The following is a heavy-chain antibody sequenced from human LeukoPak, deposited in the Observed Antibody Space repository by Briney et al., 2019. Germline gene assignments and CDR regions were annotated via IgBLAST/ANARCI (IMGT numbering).Heavy chain of an antibody. Sequence: ASVKVSCKASGYTFTSYDINWVRQATGQGLEWMGWMNPNSGNTGYAQKFQGRVTMTRNTSISTAYMELSSLRSEDTAVYYCARAPIQLWSLNFDYWGQGTLVTVSS. CDR1: GYTFTSYD. J-gene: IGHJ4*02. CDR3: ARAPIQLWSLNFDY. CDR2: MNPNSGNT. D-gene: IGHD5-18*01. V-gene: IGHV1-8*02.